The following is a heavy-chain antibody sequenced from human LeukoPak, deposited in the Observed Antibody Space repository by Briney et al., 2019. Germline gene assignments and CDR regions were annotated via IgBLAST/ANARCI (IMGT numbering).Heavy chain of an antibody. CDR1: GFTSSDYW. Sequence: PGGPLRLSSAAFGFTSSDYWMHGVRQAPERGLVRVSRVTRDGRSTSYAASVRGRSTISRDNAKNTLSLQMNSQRAEDTAVYYCARDRSISAAGDTCWGQGTLVTVSS. J-gene: IGHJ4*02. D-gene: IGHD6-13*01. CDR3: ARDRSISAAGDTC. V-gene: IGHV3-74*01. CDR2: VTRDGRST.